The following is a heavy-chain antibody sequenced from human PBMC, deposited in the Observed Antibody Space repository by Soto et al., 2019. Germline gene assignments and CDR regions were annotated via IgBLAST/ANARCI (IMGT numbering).Heavy chain of an antibody. V-gene: IGHV4-30-2*01. D-gene: IGHD3-10*01. J-gene: IGHJ5*02. CDR3: ARGTYYYGS. CDR2: IYHSGST. Sequence: SETLSLTCAVSGGSISSGGNSWSWIRQPPGKGLEWIGYIYHSGSTYYNPSLKSRVTISVDRSKNQFSLKLSSVTAADTAVYYCARGTYYYGSWGQGSLVTVSS. CDR1: GGSISSGGNS.